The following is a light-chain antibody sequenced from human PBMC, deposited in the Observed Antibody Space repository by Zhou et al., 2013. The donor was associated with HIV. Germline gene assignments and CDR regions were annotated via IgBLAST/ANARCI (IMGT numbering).Light chain of an antibody. CDR1: QTISSY. J-gene: IGKJ2*01. CDR2: AAS. CDR3: QQYSSYST. V-gene: IGKV1-39*01. Sequence: DIQMTQSPSSLSASIGDRVTLTCRASQTISSYLNWYQQKPGKAPKLLIYAASSLQSGVPSRFSGSGSGTDFTLTISSLQPDDFATYYCQQYSSYSTFGQGTKLEIK.